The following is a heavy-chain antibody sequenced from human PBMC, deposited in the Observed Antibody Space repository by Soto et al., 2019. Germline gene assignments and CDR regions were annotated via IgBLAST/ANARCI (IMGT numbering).Heavy chain of an antibody. Sequence: SGGSLRFSCAASGFTFSSYAMSWVRQALGKGLEWVSAISGSGVSTYYADSVKGRFTISRDNSKNTLYLQMNSLRAEDTALYYCAKGRSYYYYYGVDVWGQGTTVTVSS. CDR2: ISGSGVST. V-gene: IGHV3-23*01. J-gene: IGHJ6*02. CDR3: AKGRSYYYYYGVDV. CDR1: GFTFSSYA.